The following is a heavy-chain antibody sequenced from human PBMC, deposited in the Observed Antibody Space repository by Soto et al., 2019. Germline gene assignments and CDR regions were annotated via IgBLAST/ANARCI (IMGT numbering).Heavy chain of an antibody. Sequence: QVQLQQWGAGLLKPSETLSLTCVVSGGSFSSYHWAWIRQTPVKGLEWIGAIDEDGSARYNPSLQGRVTLSVDTPKNHLSLSLTSVTAAATAVYYCARDRRASNFLPRWFDPWGQGTLVTVSS. CDR3: ARDRRASNFLPRWFDP. J-gene: IGHJ5*02. D-gene: IGHD3-16*02. CDR1: GGSFSSYH. CDR2: IDEDGSA. V-gene: IGHV4-34*01.